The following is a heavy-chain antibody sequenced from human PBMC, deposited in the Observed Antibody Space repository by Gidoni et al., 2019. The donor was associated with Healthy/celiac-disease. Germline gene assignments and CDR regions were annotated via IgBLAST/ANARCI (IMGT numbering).Heavy chain of an antibody. J-gene: IGHJ4*02. CDR2: ISGSGGST. CDR3: AKDGYYYDSSGYLGYYFDY. D-gene: IGHD3-22*01. CDR1: GFTFSSYA. V-gene: IGHV3-23*01. Sequence: EVQLLESGGGLVQPGGSLRLSCAASGFTFSSYAMRWVRQAPGKGLEWVSAISGSGGSTYYADSVKGRFTISRDNSKNTPYLQMNSLRAEDTAVYYCAKDGYYYDSSGYLGYYFDYWGQGTLVTVSS.